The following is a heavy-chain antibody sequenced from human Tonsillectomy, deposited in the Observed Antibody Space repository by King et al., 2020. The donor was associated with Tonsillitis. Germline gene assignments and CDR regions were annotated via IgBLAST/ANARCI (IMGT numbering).Heavy chain of an antibody. CDR3: ARADIDFCTSTSCYRDAFDI. J-gene: IGHJ3*02. CDR2: IHSGDSET. V-gene: IGHV5-51*01. CDR1: GYRFTSHW. Sequence: VQLVQSGAEVKKPGESLKISCKGSGYRFTSHWIGWVRQMPGKGLEWMGIIHSGDSETRYSPSFQGQVTISVDKSISTAYLQWSSLKASDTAMYYCARADIDFCTSTSCYRDAFDIWGQGTMVTVSS. D-gene: IGHD2-2*01.